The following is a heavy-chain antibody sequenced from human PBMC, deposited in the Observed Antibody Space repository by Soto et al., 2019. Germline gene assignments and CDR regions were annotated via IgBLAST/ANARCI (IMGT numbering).Heavy chain of an antibody. Sequence: GGSLRLSCAASGLTFSNYALNWVRQAPGKGLEWVSSISGSGDTTYYADSVKGRFTISRDNSKNTLYLQMNSLRVEDTALYYCAKADYSYSWAPGDYWGQGTLVTVSS. V-gene: IGHV3-23*01. CDR3: AKADYSYSWAPGDY. J-gene: IGHJ4*02. CDR2: ISGSGDTT. D-gene: IGHD6-13*01. CDR1: GLTFSNYA.